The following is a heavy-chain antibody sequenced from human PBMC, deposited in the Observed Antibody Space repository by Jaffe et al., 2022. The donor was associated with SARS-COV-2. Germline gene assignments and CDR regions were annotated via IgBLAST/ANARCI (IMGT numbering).Heavy chain of an antibody. Sequence: QVQLVQSGAEVKKPGASVKVSCKASGYTFTSYDINWVRQATGQGLEWMGWMNPNSGNTGYAQKFQGRVTMTRNTSISTAYMELSSLRSEDTAVYYCARGPRPELLWFGEYGMDVWGQGTTVTVSS. CDR1: GYTFTSYD. CDR2: MNPNSGNT. CDR3: ARGPRPELLWFGEYGMDV. D-gene: IGHD3-10*01. J-gene: IGHJ6*02. V-gene: IGHV1-8*01.